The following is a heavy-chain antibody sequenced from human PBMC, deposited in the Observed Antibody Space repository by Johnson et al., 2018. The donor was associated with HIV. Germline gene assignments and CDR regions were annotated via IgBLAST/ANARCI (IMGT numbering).Heavy chain of an antibody. CDR3: ARGVKQQLSVVDAFDI. CDR1: GFTFSSYG. Sequence: QVQLVESGGGVVQPGRSLRLSCAASGFTFSSYGMHWVRQAPGKGLEWVAFIRYDGSNKYYTDSVKGRFTISRDNSKNRLYLQMNSLRAEDTAVYFCARGVKQQLSVVDAFDIWGQGTMVIVSS. CDR2: IRYDGSNK. J-gene: IGHJ3*02. V-gene: IGHV3-30*02. D-gene: IGHD1-1*01.